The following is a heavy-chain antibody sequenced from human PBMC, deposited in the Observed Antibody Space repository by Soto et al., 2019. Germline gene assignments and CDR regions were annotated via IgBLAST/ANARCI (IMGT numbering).Heavy chain of an antibody. CDR1: GGSISSYY. D-gene: IGHD3-10*01. CDR3: ATQMVRGVTYFDY. CDR2: IYYSGST. V-gene: IGHV4-59*01. Sequence: QVQLQESGPGLVKPSETLSLTCTVSGGSISSYYWSWIRQPPGKGLEWIGYIYYSGSTNYNPSLKSRVTISVDTSKNQFSLALSSVTAADTAVYYCATQMVRGVTYFDYWGQRTLVTVSS. J-gene: IGHJ4*02.